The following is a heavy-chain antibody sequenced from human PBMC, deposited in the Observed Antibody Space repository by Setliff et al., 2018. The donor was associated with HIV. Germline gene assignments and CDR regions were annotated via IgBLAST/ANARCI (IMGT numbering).Heavy chain of an antibody. CDR1: GGSIRSSSSY. CDR2: IYYSGST. CDR3: ARGPSNDYGLYYYYYYYMDV. D-gene: IGHD4-17*01. J-gene: IGHJ6*03. V-gene: IGHV4-39*01. Sequence: SETLSLTCTVSGGSIRSSSSYWGWIRQPPGKGLEWIGIIYYSGSTYYNPSLKSRVTISVDTSKNQFSLKLSTVTAADTAVYYCARGPSNDYGLYYYYYYYMDVWGKGTTVTVSS.